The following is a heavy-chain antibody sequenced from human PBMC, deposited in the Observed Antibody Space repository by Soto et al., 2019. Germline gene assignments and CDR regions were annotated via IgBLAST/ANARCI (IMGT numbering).Heavy chain of an antibody. V-gene: IGHV1-69*13. Sequence: SVKVSCKASGGTFSSYAISWVRQAPGQGLEWTGRIIPIFGTANYAQKFQGRVTITADESTSTAYMELSSLRSEDTAVYYCASRVRGEAYYYYGMDVWGQGTTVTVSS. D-gene: IGHD3-10*02. J-gene: IGHJ6*02. CDR3: ASRVRGEAYYYYGMDV. CDR2: IIPIFGTA. CDR1: GGTFSSYA.